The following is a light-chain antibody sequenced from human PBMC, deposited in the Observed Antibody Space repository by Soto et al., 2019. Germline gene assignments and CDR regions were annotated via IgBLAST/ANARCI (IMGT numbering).Light chain of an antibody. J-gene: IGKJ5*01. Sequence: EVVLTQSRATLSLSPGERATLSCRASQSVSSYLAWYQQKPGQSPRLLIYDASNRATGIPARFSGSGSGTDFTLTISSLEPEDFALYYCQQRSNWPPLITFGQGTRLEIK. CDR2: DAS. V-gene: IGKV3-11*01. CDR1: QSVSSY. CDR3: QQRSNWPPLIT.